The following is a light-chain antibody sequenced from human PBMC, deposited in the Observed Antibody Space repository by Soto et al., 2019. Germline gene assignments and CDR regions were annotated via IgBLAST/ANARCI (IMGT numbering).Light chain of an antibody. J-gene: IGKJ5*01. CDR2: DAS. CDR1: QSVGSNN. V-gene: IGKV3-20*01. CDR3: QQYANSIT. Sequence: EIVLTQSPGTQSLSPGETATLSCRASQSVGSNNLAWYHQKPGQTPRLLIYDASRKATGIPDRFSGSGSGTDFTLTISRLEPEDFAVYYCQQYANSITFGQGTRLEIE.